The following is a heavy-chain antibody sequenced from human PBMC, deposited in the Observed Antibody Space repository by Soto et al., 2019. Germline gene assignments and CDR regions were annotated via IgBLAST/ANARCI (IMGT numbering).Heavy chain of an antibody. CDR3: ARFPTIFGVVTANDY. CDR1: GGTFSSYT. D-gene: IGHD3-3*01. V-gene: IGHV1-69*02. Sequence: SVKVSCKASGGTFSSYTISWVRQAPGQGLEWMGRIIPILGIANYAQKFQGRVTMTADTSTSTVYMELSSLRSEDTAVYYCARFPTIFGVVTANDYWGQGTLVTVSS. J-gene: IGHJ4*02. CDR2: IIPILGIA.